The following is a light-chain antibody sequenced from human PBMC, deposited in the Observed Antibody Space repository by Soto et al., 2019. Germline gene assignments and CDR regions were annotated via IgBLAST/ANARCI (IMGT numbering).Light chain of an antibody. CDR3: SSYAGSNIYV. CDR1: SSDVGGYNY. Sequence: QSALTQPPSASGSPGQSVTISCTGTSSDVGGYNYVSWYQQHPGKAPKLMIYEVSKRPSGVPDHFSGSKSGNTASLTVSGLQAEDEADYYCSSYAGSNIYVFGTGTKVTVL. J-gene: IGLJ1*01. V-gene: IGLV2-8*01. CDR2: EVS.